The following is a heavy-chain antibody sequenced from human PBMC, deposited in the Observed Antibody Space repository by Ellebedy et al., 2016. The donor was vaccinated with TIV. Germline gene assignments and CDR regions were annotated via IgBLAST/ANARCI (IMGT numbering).Heavy chain of an antibody. CDR3: AKDKVIAAGPITYYGMDV. V-gene: IGHV3-30*18. Sequence: GGSLRLXCAASGFTFSSYGMHWVRQAPGKGLEWVAVMSYDGSNKYYADSVKGRFTISRDNSKNTLYLQMDSLRDEDTAIYYCAKDKVIAAGPITYYGMDVWGQGTTVIVSS. CDR1: GFTFSSYG. J-gene: IGHJ6*02. D-gene: IGHD6-6*01. CDR2: MSYDGSNK.